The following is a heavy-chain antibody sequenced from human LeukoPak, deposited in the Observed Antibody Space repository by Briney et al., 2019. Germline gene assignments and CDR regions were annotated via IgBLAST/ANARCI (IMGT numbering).Heavy chain of an antibody. CDR1: GFTFSSYA. Sequence: GGSLRLSCAASGFTFSSYAMHWVRQAPGKGLEWVAVISYDGSNKYYADSVKDRFTISRDNSKNTLYLQMNSLRAEDTAVYYCARRDDTAMAGYYYYGMDVWGQGTTVTVSS. CDR2: ISYDGSNK. D-gene: IGHD5-18*01. CDR3: ARRDDTAMAGYYYYGMDV. J-gene: IGHJ6*02. V-gene: IGHV3-30-3*01.